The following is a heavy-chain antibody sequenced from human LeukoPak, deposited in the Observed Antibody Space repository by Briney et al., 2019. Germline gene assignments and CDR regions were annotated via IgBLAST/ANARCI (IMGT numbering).Heavy chain of an antibody. CDR2: IYYSGST. D-gene: IGHD6-13*01. CDR1: GYSISSGYY. J-gene: IGHJ5*02. Sequence: ASETLSLTCSVSGYSISSGYYWGWIRQPPGKGLEWIGSIYYSGSTYYNPSLKSRVTISVDTSKNQFSLKLSSVTAADTAVYYCARVSSIAAAGPHWFDPWGQGTLVTVSS. CDR3: ARVSSIAAAGPHWFDP. V-gene: IGHV4-38-2*02.